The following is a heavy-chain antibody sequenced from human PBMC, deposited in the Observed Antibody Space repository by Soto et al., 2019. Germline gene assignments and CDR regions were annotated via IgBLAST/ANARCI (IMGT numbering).Heavy chain of an antibody. D-gene: IGHD2-8*01. CDR1: GYTFTSYG. J-gene: IGHJ3*02. CDR2: ISAFNGNT. Sequence: GASVKVSCKASGYTFTSYGISWVRQAPGQGLEWMGWISAFNGNTYYAQKLQGRVTMTTDTSTSTAYMELRSLRSDDTAVYYCARDFNCTRRCIDVFDIWGQGTLVTVSS. CDR3: ARDFNCTRRCIDVFDI. V-gene: IGHV1-18*01.